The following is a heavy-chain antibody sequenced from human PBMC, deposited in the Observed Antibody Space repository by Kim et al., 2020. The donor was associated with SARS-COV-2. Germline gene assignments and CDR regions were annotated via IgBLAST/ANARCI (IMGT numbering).Heavy chain of an antibody. V-gene: IGHV3-30*04. CDR2: ISYDGSNK. CDR1: GFTFSSYA. CDR3: ARDLKAAAGTGPCSP. D-gene: IGHD6-13*01. J-gene: IGHJ5*02. Sequence: GGSLRLSCAASGFTFSSYAMHWVRQAPGKGLEWVAVISYDGSNKYYADSVKGRFTISRDNSKNTLYLQMNSLRAEDTAVYYCARDLKAAAGTGPCSPWGQGTLVTVSS.